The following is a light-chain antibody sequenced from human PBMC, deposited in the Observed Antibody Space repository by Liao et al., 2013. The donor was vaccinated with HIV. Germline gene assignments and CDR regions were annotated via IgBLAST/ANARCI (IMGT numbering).Light chain of an antibody. Sequence: SYLLTQPPSVSVAPGETANITCGGDNIGSKSVHWYQQKPGQAPVLVIYQDRKRPSGMPERFSGSNSGNTATLTISGTQPMDEADFYCQAWDGTTVVFGGGTKLTVL. CDR2: QDR. V-gene: IGLV3-21*01. J-gene: IGLJ2*01. CDR1: NIGSKS. CDR3: QAWDGTTVV.